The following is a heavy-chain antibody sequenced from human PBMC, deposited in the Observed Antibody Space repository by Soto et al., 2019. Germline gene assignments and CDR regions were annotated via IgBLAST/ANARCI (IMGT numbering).Heavy chain of an antibody. CDR1: GGTFSSYA. V-gene: IGHV1-69*12. Sequence: QVQLVQSGAEVKKPGSSVKVSCKASGGTFSSYAISWVRQAPGQGLEWMGGIIPIFGTANYAQKFQGRVTITADESTSTTHMELSSLRSEHTAVYYCAGEGYSYGYWFDYWGQGTLVTVSS. J-gene: IGHJ4*02. D-gene: IGHD5-18*01. CDR2: IIPIFGTA. CDR3: AGEGYSYGYWFDY.